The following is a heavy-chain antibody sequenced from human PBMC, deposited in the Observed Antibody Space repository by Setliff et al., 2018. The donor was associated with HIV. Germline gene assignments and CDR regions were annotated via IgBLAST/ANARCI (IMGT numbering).Heavy chain of an antibody. J-gene: IGHJ6*03. Sequence: GESLKISCAASGFTFSSYWMSWVRQAPGKGLEWVANIKQDGSEKYYVDSVKGRFTISRDNAKNSLYLQMNRLRAEDTAVYYCARLYNFWSGYSPDHYYYYMDVWGKGTTVTVSS. CDR1: GFTFSSYW. V-gene: IGHV3-7*05. CDR3: ARLYNFWSGYSPDHYYYYMDV. CDR2: IKQDGSEK. D-gene: IGHD3-3*01.